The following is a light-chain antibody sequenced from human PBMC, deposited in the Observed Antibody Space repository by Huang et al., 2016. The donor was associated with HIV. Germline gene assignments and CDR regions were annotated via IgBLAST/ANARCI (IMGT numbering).Light chain of an antibody. J-gene: IGKJ3*01. V-gene: IGKV3-20*01. Sequence: EIVLTQSPGTLSLSPGERATLSCRASQGVISRYLAWYQQKPGLAPRLIIDDASNRATGSPERFSGSGSGTDFTLTISRLEPEDFAVYYCQQYGNSPGGVFTFGPGTKVDI. CDR2: DAS. CDR3: QQYGNSPGGVFT. CDR1: QGVISRY.